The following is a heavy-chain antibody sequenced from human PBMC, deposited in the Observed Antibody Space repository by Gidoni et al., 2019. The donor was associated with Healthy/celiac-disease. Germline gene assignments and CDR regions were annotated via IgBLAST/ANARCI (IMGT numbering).Heavy chain of an antibody. CDR1: GGSIRSSSYY. D-gene: IGHD2-21*02. CDR3: ARLFPYCGGDCYSGGWFDP. Sequence: QLQLQESGPGLVKPSATLSLTCTVSGGSIRSSSYYWGWIRQPPGTGLEWIGSIYYSGSTYYNPSLTSRFTISVDTSKNQFSLKLSSVTAADTAVYYCARLFPYCGGDCYSGGWFDPWGQGTLVTVSS. CDR2: IYYSGST. J-gene: IGHJ5*02. V-gene: IGHV4-39*01.